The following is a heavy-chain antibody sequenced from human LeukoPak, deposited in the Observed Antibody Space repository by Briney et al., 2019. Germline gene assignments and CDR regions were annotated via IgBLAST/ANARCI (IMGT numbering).Heavy chain of an antibody. CDR3: ARRSSGYYYWFDP. CDR2: IYPGDSDT. D-gene: IGHD3-22*01. J-gene: IGHJ5*02. CDR1: GYSFTSYW. Sequence: GESLKISCKGSGYSFTSYWIGWVRPLPGKGLEWMGIIYPGDSDTRYSPSFQGQVTISADKSISTAYLQWSSLKASDTAMYYCARRSSGYYYWFDPWGQGTLVTVSS. V-gene: IGHV5-51*01.